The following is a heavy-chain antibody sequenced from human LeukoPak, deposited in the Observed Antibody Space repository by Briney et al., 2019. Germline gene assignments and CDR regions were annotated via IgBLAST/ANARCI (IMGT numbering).Heavy chain of an antibody. V-gene: IGHV5-51*01. CDR2: IYPGDSDT. J-gene: IGHJ4*02. D-gene: IGHD2-2*02. Sequence: GESLKISCNGSGYTFTSHWIGWVRQMPGKGLEWMGTIYPGDSDTRYSPSFQGQVTISADKSISTAYLQWSSLKASDTAIYYCARVWPATTIPVFDYWGQGTLVTVSS. CDR3: ARVWPATTIPVFDY. CDR1: GYTFTSHW.